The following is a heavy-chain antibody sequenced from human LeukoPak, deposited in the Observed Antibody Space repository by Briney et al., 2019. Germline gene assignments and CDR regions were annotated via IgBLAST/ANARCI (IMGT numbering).Heavy chain of an antibody. V-gene: IGHV4-39*07. J-gene: IGHJ3*02. CDR2: IYYSGST. Sequence: SETLSLTCTVSGGSISSSSYYWGWIRQPPGKGLEWIGSIYYSGSTYYNPSLKSRVTISVDTSKNQFSLKLSSVTAADTAVYYCARDIGYCSSTSCYPNAFDIWGQGTMVTVPS. CDR3: ARDIGYCSSTSCYPNAFDI. D-gene: IGHD2-2*01. CDR1: GGSISSSSYY.